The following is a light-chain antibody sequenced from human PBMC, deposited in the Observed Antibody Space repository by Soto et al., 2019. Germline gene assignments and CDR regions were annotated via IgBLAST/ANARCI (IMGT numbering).Light chain of an antibody. V-gene: IGKV1-27*01. J-gene: IGKJ3*01. Sequence: DIQMTQSPPSLSASVGDRVTITCRASQGIRNFVAWYQQKPGKAPKLLIYGASTLQSGVPSRFSGSGSGTDFALTINSLQPEDVATYSCQKYSSVPVFGPGTKVEIQ. CDR2: GAS. CDR1: QGIRNF. CDR3: QKYSSVPV.